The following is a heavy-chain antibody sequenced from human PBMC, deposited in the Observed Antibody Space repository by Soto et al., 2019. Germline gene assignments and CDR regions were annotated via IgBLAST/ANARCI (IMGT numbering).Heavy chain of an antibody. Sequence: PTGKGLEWIGEINDSGTTNYNPSLKSRVTISADTSKTHFSLRLTSVTAADTAVYYVARETSHTDFSPFWLDVWG. V-gene: IGHV4-34*01. D-gene: IGHD2-21*02. CDR3: ARETSHTDFSPFWLDV. J-gene: IGHJ6*02. CDR2: INDSGTT.